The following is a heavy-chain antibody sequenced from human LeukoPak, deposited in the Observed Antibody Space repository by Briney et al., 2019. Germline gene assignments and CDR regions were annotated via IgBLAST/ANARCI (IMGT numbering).Heavy chain of an antibody. V-gene: IGHV4-34*01. CDR1: GGSFSGYY. J-gene: IGHJ4*02. D-gene: IGHD3-10*01. Sequence: PSETLSLTCAVYGGSFSGYYWSWIRQPPGKGLEWIGEINHSGSTNYNPSLKNRVTISVDTSKNQFSLKLSSVTAADTAVYYCARGGLLWFGELRGPLDYWGQGTLVTVSS. CDR3: ARGGLLWFGELRGPLDY. CDR2: INHSGST.